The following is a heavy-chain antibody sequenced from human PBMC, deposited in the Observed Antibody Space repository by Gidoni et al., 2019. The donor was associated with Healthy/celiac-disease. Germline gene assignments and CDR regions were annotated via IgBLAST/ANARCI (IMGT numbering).Heavy chain of an antibody. CDR3: ARTGYGSGPGGYYFDY. D-gene: IGHD3-10*01. CDR2: IYYSGST. Sequence: QLQLQESGPGLVKPSETLSLTCTVSGGSISSSSYYWGWIRQPPGKGLEWIGSIYYSGSTYYNPSLKSRVTISVDTSKNQFSLKLSSVTAADTAVYYCARTGYGSGPGGYYFDYWGQGTLVTVSS. J-gene: IGHJ4*02. CDR1: GGSISSSSYY. V-gene: IGHV4-39*01.